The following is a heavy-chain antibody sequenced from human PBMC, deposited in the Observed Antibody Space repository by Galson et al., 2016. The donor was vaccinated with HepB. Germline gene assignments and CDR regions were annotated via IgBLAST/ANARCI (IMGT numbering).Heavy chain of an antibody. CDR1: GFTFSNYG. CDR3: VQGGTAPAV. Sequence: SLRLSCAASGFTFSNYGLTWVRQAPGQGLEVVSRISRSGGSADYADYVKARFTISRDNSTTTLSLELNSLTADDTAIYYCVQGGTAPAVWGKGTTVTVSS. V-gene: IGHV3-23*01. J-gene: IGHJ6*04. CDR2: ISRSGGSA. D-gene: IGHD1-1*01.